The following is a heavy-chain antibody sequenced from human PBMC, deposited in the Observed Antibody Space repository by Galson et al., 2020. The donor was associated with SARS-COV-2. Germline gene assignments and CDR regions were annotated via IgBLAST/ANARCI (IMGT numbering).Heavy chain of an antibody. CDR2: IDWDDDK. J-gene: IGHJ6*02. Sequence: ESGPTLVKPTQTLTLTCTFSGFSLSTSGMCVSWIRQPPGKALEWLARIDWDDDKYYSTSLKTRLTISKDTSKNQVVLTMTNMDPVDTATYYCARTKVEMATIGYYYYYGMDVWGQGTTVTVSS. V-gene: IGHV2-70*11. CDR1: GFSLSTSGMC. D-gene: IGHD5-12*01. CDR3: ARTKVEMATIGYYYYYGMDV.